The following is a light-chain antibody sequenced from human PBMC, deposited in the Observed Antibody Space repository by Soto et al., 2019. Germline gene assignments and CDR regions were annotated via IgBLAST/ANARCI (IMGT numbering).Light chain of an antibody. CDR3: HQRQSWPRT. V-gene: IGKV3-11*01. CDR1: QTVNSR. CDR2: HTS. Sequence: EIVLTQSPATLSSSPGERATLSCRASQTVNSRLAWYQHKPGQAPRLLIYHTSNRATGIPARSSGSGSGTDVTRTSSSLEPEDFAGYYCHQRQSWPRTFGRGTKVDIK. J-gene: IGKJ1*01.